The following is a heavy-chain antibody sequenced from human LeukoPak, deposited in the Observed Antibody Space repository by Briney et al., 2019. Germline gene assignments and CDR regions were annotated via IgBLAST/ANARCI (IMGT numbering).Heavy chain of an antibody. V-gene: IGHV4-59*08. CDR3: ARQHDPGYIDY. CDR2: IYYSGSI. CDR1: GGSISSYY. J-gene: IGHJ4*02. D-gene: IGHD2-2*02. Sequence: SETLSLTCTVSGGSISSYYWSWIRQPPGKGLEWIGYIYYSGSINYNPSLKSRVTISVDTSKNQFSLKLRSVTAADTAVYYCARQHDPGYIDYWGQGTLVTVSS.